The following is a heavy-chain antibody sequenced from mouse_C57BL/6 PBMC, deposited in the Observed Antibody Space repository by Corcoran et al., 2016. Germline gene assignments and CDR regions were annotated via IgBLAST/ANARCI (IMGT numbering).Heavy chain of an antibody. J-gene: IGHJ4*01. CDR3: ARGNYSMAY. CDR1: GYTFTDYY. Sequence: EVQLQQSGPELVKPGASVKISCKASGYTFTDYYMNWVKQSHGKSLEWIGDINPNNGGTGYNQKFKGKATLTVDKSSSTAYMELRSLTSEDSACSYYARGNYSMAYWGQGTLVTVS. CDR2: INPNNGGT. V-gene: IGHV1-26*01.